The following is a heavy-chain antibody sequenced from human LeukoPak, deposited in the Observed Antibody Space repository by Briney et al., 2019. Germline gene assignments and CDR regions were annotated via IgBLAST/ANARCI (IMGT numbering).Heavy chain of an antibody. J-gene: IGHJ4*02. D-gene: IGHD3-9*01. CDR3: ARDPYDTPFKDNGTTGGDY. Sequence: SVKVSCKASGGTFSSYAISWVRQAPGQGLEWMGGIIPIFGTANYAQKFQGRVTINADESTSTAYMELSSLRSEDTAVYYCARDPYDTPFKDNGTTGGDYWGQGTLVTVSS. CDR2: IIPIFGTA. V-gene: IGHV1-69*13. CDR1: GGTFSSYA.